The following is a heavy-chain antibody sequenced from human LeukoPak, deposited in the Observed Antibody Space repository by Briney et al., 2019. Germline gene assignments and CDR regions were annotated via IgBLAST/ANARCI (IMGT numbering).Heavy chain of an antibody. J-gene: IGHJ6*02. CDR2: SYSDGST. CDR3: ARDGGSSTKEPTGGYYYYGMDV. CDR1: GFTVSNNY. V-gene: IGHV3-53*01. Sequence: PGGSLSLSCAASGFTVSNNYMSWFRQAPGKGLEWVSLSYSDGSTRYTDSVKGRFTISRDNSKNTLSLQLNSLRAEDTAVYYCARDGGSSTKEPTGGYYYYGMDVWGQGTTVTVSS. D-gene: IGHD1-1*01.